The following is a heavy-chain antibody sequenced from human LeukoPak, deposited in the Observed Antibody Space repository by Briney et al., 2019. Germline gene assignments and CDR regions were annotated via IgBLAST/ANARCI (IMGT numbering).Heavy chain of an antibody. CDR1: GASISGSSYY. D-gene: IGHD3-3*01. Sequence: SETLSLTCAVSGASISGSSYYWGWIRQSPGKGLEWIGSIFYSGSTYYNPSLKSRVTISVDTSKNQFSLKLSSVTAADTAVYYCARGRLSYYDFWSGRDNWFDPWGQGTLVTVSS. CDR2: IFYSGST. J-gene: IGHJ5*02. V-gene: IGHV4-39*07. CDR3: ARGRLSYYDFWSGRDNWFDP.